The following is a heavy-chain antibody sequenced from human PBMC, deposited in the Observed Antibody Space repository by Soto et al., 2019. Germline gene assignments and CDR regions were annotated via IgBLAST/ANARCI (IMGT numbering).Heavy chain of an antibody. J-gene: IGHJ4*02. CDR2: IIPILGIA. CDR3: ARFSGSYYGPDY. D-gene: IGHD1-26*01. CDR1: GGTFSSYT. Sequence: KVSCKASGGTFSSYTISWVRQAPGQGLEWMGRIIPILGIANYEQKFQGRVTITADESTSTAYMELSSLRSEDTAVYYCARFSGSYYGPDYWGQGTLVTVSS. V-gene: IGHV1-69*02.